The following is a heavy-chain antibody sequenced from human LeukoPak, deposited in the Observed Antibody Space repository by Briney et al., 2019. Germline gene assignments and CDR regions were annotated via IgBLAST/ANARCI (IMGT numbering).Heavy chain of an antibody. J-gene: IGHJ6*03. V-gene: IGHV1-46*01. CDR2: INPTAGNT. CDR1: GYTFSNYY. Sequence: GASVKVSCKASGYTFSNYYLHWVRQAPGQGLEWMGLINPTAGNTYYAQRFQGRVTMTRNTSTSTVYMELSSLRAEDTAVYYCAKGRGWEASYHYYYMDVWGKGTTVTISS. CDR3: AKGRGWEASYHYYYMDV. D-gene: IGHD1-26*01.